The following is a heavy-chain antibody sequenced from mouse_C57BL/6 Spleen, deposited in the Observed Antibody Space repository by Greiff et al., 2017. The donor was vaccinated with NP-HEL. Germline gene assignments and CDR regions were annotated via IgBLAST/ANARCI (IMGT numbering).Heavy chain of an antibody. CDR3: ARNRDVDWYFDV. D-gene: IGHD3-1*01. CDR2: IWSGGST. V-gene: IGHV2-2*01. Sequence: VMLVESGPGLVQPSHSLSITCTVSSFSLTSYGVHWVRQSPGKGLEWLGVIWSGGSTDYNAAFISRLSISKDNSKSQVFFKMNSLQADDTAIYYCARNRDVDWYFDVWGTGTTVTVSS. CDR1: SFSLTSYG. J-gene: IGHJ1*03.